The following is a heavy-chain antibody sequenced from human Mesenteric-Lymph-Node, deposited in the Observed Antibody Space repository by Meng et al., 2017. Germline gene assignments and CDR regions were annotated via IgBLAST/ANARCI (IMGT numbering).Heavy chain of an antibody. CDR1: GFTFSNSA. V-gene: IGHV3-30*01. D-gene: IGHD2-21*02. Sequence: GESLKISCEASGFTFSNSAMHWVRQAPGKGLEWIALILYDGSEKSYADSVKGRFTISRDNARNTLFLQMNSLTTDDTAVYYCARDASQVVTTADYFDYWGQGTLVTVSS. J-gene: IGHJ4*02. CDR3: ARDASQVVTTADYFDY. CDR2: ILYDGSEK.